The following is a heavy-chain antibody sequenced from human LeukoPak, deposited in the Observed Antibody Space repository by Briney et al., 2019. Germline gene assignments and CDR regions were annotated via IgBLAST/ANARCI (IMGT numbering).Heavy chain of an antibody. V-gene: IGHV3-30-3*01. D-gene: IGHD6-19*01. CDR1: GFTFSSYA. CDR2: ISYDGSNK. Sequence: PGRSLRLSCAASGFTFSSYAMHWVRQAPGKGLEWVAVISYDGSNKYYADSVKGRFTISRDNSKNTLYLQMNSLRAEDTAVYYCARVVAVAGTDAFDIWGQGTMVTVSS. J-gene: IGHJ3*02. CDR3: ARVVAVAGTDAFDI.